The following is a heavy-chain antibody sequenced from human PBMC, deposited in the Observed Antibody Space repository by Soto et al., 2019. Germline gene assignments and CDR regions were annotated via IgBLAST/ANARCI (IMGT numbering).Heavy chain of an antibody. CDR1: GFTFSSYA. V-gene: IGHV3-23*01. Sequence: EVQLLESGGGLVQPGGSLRLSCAASGFTFSSYAMSWVRQAPGKGLEWVSAISGSGGSTYYADSVKGRFTISRDNSKNTLYLQMNSLRAEDTAVYYCAKDIWDYCSGGSCLGYWFDPWGQGTLVTVSS. J-gene: IGHJ5*02. CDR2: ISGSGGST. CDR3: AKDIWDYCSGGSCLGYWFDP. D-gene: IGHD2-15*01.